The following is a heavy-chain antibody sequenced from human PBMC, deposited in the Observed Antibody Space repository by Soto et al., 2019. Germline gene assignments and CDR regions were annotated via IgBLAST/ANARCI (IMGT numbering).Heavy chain of an antibody. Sequence: SETLSLTCTVSGGSISSSSYYWGWIRQPPGKGLEWIGSIYYSGSTYYNPSLKSRVTISVDTSKNQFSLKLSSVTAADTAVYYCATSNYDFWSGYPPPWFDPWGQGTLVTVSS. CDR2: IYYSGST. D-gene: IGHD3-3*01. CDR1: GGSISSSSYY. CDR3: ATSNYDFWSGYPPPWFDP. J-gene: IGHJ5*02. V-gene: IGHV4-39*01.